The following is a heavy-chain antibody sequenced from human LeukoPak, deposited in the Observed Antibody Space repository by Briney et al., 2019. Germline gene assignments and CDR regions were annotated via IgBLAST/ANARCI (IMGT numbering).Heavy chain of an antibody. V-gene: IGHV1-2*02. D-gene: IGHD2-2*01. J-gene: IGHJ4*01. CDR2: INPNDGDT. CDR1: GYTFTDYY. Sequence: ASVKVSCKASGYTFTDYYMHWVRQAPGQGFEWMGWINPNDGDTNDAQKFQGRVTMTRDTSISTAHMEVSRLRSDDTAVYYCARANFLYCSSTTCLFDYWGHGPLVTVSS. CDR3: ARANFLYCSSTTCLFDY.